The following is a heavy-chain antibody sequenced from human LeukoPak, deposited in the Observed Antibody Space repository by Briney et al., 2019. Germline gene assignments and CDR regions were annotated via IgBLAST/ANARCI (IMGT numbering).Heavy chain of an antibody. CDR3: ARGRRANVVVPAARLGWHYYYYMDV. Sequence: PSETLSLTCAVYGGSFSGYYWSWIRQPPGKGLEWIGEINYSGSTNYNPSLKSRVTISVDTSKNQFSLKLSSVTAADTAVYYCARGRRANVVVPAARLGWHYYYYMDVWGKGTTVTVSS. D-gene: IGHD2-2*01. V-gene: IGHV4-34*01. J-gene: IGHJ6*03. CDR2: INYSGST. CDR1: GGSFSGYY.